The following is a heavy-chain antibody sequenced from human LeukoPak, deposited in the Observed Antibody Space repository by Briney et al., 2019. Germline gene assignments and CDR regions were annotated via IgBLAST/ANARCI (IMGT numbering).Heavy chain of an antibody. CDR3: ARDPRDSSCWWVENY. J-gene: IGHJ4*02. D-gene: IGHD6-19*01. V-gene: IGHV3-66*01. CDR2: IYSGGST. CDR1: GFTVSSNY. Sequence: GGSLRLSCAASGFTVSSNYMSWVRQAPGKGLEWVSAIYSGGSTYYADSVKGRFTISRDNSKNTLYLQMNSLRAEDTAVYYCARDPRDSSCWWVENYGDQGTLVTVSS.